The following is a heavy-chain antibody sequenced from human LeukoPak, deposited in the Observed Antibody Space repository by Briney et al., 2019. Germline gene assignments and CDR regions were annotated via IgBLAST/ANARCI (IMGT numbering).Heavy chain of an antibody. CDR1: GGSFSGYY. V-gene: IGHV4-34*01. Sequence: SETLSLTCAVYGGSFSGYYWSWIRQPPGKGLEWIGEINHSGSTNYNPSLKSRVTISVDTSKNQFSLRLSSVTAADTAVYYCAGSGSYYLDYWGQGTLVTVSS. D-gene: IGHD1-26*01. J-gene: IGHJ4*02. CDR3: AGSGSYYLDY. CDR2: INHSGST.